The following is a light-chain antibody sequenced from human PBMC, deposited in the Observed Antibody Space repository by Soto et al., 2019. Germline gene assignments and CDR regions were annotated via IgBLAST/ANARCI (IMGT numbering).Light chain of an antibody. CDR3: TSYGGRDNLM. Sequence: QSVLTQPPSASGSPGQSVTISCTGTSSDIGAYNYVSWFQQHPGEAPKLIISEVNKRPSGVPDRFSGSKSGNTASLTVPGLQAEDEADYYCTSYGGRDNLMFGGGTKVTVL. CDR2: EVN. V-gene: IGLV2-8*01. CDR1: SSDIGAYNY. J-gene: IGLJ3*02.